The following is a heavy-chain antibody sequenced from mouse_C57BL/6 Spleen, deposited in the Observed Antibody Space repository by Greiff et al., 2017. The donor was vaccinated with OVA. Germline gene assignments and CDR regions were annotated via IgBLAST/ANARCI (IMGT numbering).Heavy chain of an antibody. CDR2: IDPSDSYT. CDR1: GYTFTSYW. CDR3: ARRRAVGDAMDY. D-gene: IGHD1-1*01. J-gene: IGHJ4*01. Sequence: VQLQQPGAELVRPGTSVKLSCKASGYTFTSYWMHWVKQRPGQGLEWIGVIDPSDSYTNYNQKFKGKATLTVDTSSSTAYMQLSSLTSEDSAVYYCARRRAVGDAMDYWGQGTSVTVSS. V-gene: IGHV1-59*01.